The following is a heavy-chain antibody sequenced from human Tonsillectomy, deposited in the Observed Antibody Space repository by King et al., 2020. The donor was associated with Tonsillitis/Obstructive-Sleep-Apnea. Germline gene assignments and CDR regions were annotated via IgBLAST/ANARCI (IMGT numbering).Heavy chain of an antibody. CDR2: RKEEGSEK. CDR1: GFAFSSDW. V-gene: IGHV3-7*03. D-gene: IGHD5-18*01. J-gene: IGHJ3*01. CDR3: SRVVKWIQICPAAFDL. Sequence: VQLVESGGGLVQPGGSLRLSCAASGFAFSSDWKSWVRQAPGKGLEWVANRKEEGSEKYYVDSVKGRFTIYRDNDKNSLYLKMDSLRVEDTALYYCSRVVKWIQICPAAFDLWGQETLVTVSS.